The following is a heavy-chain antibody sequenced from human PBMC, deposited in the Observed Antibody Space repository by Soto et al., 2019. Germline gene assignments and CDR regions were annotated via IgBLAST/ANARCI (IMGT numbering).Heavy chain of an antibody. CDR3: ARGAHDYSNLQYSYYYYGMDV. CDR2: IIPIFGKA. Sequence: SVKVSCKASGGTFSSYAISWVRQAPGQGLEWMGGIIPIFGKANYAQKFQGRVTITADESTSTAYMELSSLRSEDTAVYYCARGAHDYSNLQYSYYYYGMDVWGQGTTVTVSS. CDR1: GGTFSSYA. V-gene: IGHV1-69*13. J-gene: IGHJ6*02. D-gene: IGHD4-4*01.